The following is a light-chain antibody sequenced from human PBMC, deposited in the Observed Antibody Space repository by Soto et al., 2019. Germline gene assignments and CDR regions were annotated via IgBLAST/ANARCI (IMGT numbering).Light chain of an antibody. V-gene: IGKV3-20*01. Sequence: EIVMTQSPATLSVSPGERATLSCRASQSVRSNLAWYQQKPGQAPRLVIYAASTRATGIPDRFSGSGSGTDFTLTISRLEPEDFAVYYCQQYGSSRWTFGQGTKVDIK. CDR3: QQYGSSRWT. J-gene: IGKJ1*01. CDR2: AAS. CDR1: QSVRSN.